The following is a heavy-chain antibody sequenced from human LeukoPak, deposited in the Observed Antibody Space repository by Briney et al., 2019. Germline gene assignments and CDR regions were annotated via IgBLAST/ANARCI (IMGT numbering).Heavy chain of an antibody. CDR1: GFTFSSYS. D-gene: IGHD2-15*01. V-gene: IGHV3-21*01. Sequence: GGPLRLSCAASGFTFSSYSMNWVRQAPGKGLEWVSSISSSSTYIYYADSVKGRFTISRDNAKNSLYLQMNSLRAEDTAVYYCARAAGGYCGGGSCYPDYWGQGTLVTVSS. CDR3: ARAAGGYCGGGSCYPDY. J-gene: IGHJ4*02. CDR2: ISSSSTYI.